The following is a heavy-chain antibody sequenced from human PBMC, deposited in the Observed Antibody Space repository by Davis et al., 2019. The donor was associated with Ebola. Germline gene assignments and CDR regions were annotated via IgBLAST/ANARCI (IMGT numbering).Heavy chain of an antibody. V-gene: IGHV1-3*01. J-gene: IGHJ4*02. Sequence: AASVKVSCKASGYTFTSYAMHWVRQAPGQRLEWMGWINAGNGNTNYAQELQGRVTMTTDTSTSTAYMELRSLRSDDTAVYYCARGPNIAAAGFFDYWGQGTLVTVSS. CDR2: INAGNGNT. CDR1: GYTFTSYA. D-gene: IGHD6-13*01. CDR3: ARGPNIAAAGFFDY.